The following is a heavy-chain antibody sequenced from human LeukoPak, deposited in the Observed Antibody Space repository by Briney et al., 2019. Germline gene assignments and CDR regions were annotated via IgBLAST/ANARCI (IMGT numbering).Heavy chain of an antibody. CDR3: AKLVGATVNYYYYYMDV. D-gene: IGHD1-26*01. V-gene: IGHV3-23*01. J-gene: IGHJ6*03. CDR2: ISGSGGST. Sequence: GGSLRLSCAASGFTFSSYAMSWVRQAPGKGLEWVSAISGSGGSTYYADSVKGRFTISRDNSKNTLYLQMNGLRAEDTAVYYCAKLVGATVNYYYYYMDVWGKGTTVTVSS. CDR1: GFTFSSYA.